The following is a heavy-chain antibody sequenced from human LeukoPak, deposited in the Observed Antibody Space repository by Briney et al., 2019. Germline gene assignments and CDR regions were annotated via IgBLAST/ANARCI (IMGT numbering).Heavy chain of an antibody. CDR1: GFSFSSYG. D-gene: IGHD2-21*01. J-gene: IGHJ4*02. V-gene: IGHV4-59*01. CDR3: ATYYVGVGGRGH. Sequence: GSLRLSCAASGFSFSSYGMHWVRQAPGKGLEWIGHNGNANYNPSLQSRVTISIDTSKNHFTLSLNSVTAADTAVYYCATYYVGVGGRGHWGPGTLVTVSS. CDR2: NGNA.